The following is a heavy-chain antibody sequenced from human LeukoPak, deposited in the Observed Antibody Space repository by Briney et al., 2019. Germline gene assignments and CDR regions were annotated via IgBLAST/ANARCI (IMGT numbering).Heavy chain of an antibody. D-gene: IGHD4-23*01. Sequence: ASVKVSCKASRYTFTGYYMHWVRQAPGQGLEWMGWINPNSGGTNYAQKFQGRVTMTRDTSISTAYMELSRLRSDDTAVYYCARERTDYGGNRYFDYWGQGTLVTVSS. V-gene: IGHV1-2*02. J-gene: IGHJ4*02. CDR2: INPNSGGT. CDR1: RYTFTGYY. CDR3: ARERTDYGGNRYFDY.